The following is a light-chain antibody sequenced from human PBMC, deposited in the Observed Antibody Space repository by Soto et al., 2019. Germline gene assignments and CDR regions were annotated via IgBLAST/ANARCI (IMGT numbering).Light chain of an antibody. CDR3: QQYKNWPT. CDR2: GAS. V-gene: IGKV3-20*01. CDR1: QSVSSSY. Sequence: EIVLTQSPGTLSLSPGERATLSCRASQSVSSSYLAWYQQKPGQAPSLLMYGASSRATGIPERFSGSGSGTDFTLTISRLEPEDFAVYYCQQYKNWPTFGGGTKVDIK. J-gene: IGKJ4*01.